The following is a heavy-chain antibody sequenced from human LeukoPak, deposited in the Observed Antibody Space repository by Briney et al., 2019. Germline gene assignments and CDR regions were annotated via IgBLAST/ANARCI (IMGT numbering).Heavy chain of an antibody. CDR1: GSTFSSYW. CDR3: ARDDYVWGSYRYMVDY. J-gene: IGHJ4*02. D-gene: IGHD3-16*02. V-gene: IGHV3-7*01. CDR2: IKQDGSEK. Sequence: GGSLRLSCAASGSTFSSYWMSWVRQAPGKGLEWVANIKQDGSEKYYVDSVKGRFTIPRDNAKNSLYLQMNSLRAEDTAVYYCARDDYVWGSYRYMVDYWGQGTLVTVSS.